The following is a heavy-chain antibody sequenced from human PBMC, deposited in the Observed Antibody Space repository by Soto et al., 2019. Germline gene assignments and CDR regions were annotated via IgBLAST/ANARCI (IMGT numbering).Heavy chain of an antibody. CDR1: GFTFSSYG. CDR3: AKDSHCSSTSCYQTYFDY. V-gene: IGHV3-30*18. CDR2: ISYYGSNK. Sequence: QVQRVESGGGVVQPGRSLRLSCAASGFTFSSYGRHWVRQAPGKGLEWVAVISYYGSNKYYADSVKGRFTISRDNSKNTLYLQMNSLRAEDTAVYYCAKDSHCSSTSCYQTYFDYWGQRTLVTVSS. D-gene: IGHD2-2*01. J-gene: IGHJ4*02.